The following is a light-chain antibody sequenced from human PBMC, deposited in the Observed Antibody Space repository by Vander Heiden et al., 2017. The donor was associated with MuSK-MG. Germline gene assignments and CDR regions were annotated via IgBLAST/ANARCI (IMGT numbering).Light chain of an antibody. V-gene: IGLV2-23*02. CDR3: CSYAGSSTFMV. CDR1: SSDVGSYNL. J-gene: IGLJ2*01. CDR2: DVS. Sequence: QSALTQPASVSGSPGQSVTISCTGTSSDVGSYNLVSWYQQHPGKAPKLVIYDVSKRPSGVSNRFSGSKSGNTASLTISGLQAEEEADYYCCSYAGSSTFMVFGGGTKLTVL.